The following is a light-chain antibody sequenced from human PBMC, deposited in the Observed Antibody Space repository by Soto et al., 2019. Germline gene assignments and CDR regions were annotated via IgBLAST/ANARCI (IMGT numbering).Light chain of an antibody. CDR3: QQYNGYWT. Sequence: DIQMTQSPSTLSASVGDRVTITCRASQSISDSLAWYQQKPGKAPELLIYEASIIKSGVPSRFSGSRSGTEYTLTISSLQPDDFATYYCQQYNGYWTFGQGTKVEIK. J-gene: IGKJ1*01. V-gene: IGKV1-5*03. CDR2: EAS. CDR1: QSISDS.